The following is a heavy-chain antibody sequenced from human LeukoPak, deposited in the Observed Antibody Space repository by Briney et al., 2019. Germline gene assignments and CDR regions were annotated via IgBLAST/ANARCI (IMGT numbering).Heavy chain of an antibody. CDR3: ASGYSSSWYPYYYYGMDV. V-gene: IGHV4-34*01. J-gene: IGHJ6*02. Sequence: SETLSLTCAAYGGSFSGYYWSWIRQPPGKGLEWIGEINHSGSTNYNPSLKSRVTISVDTSKNQFSLKLSSVTAADTAVCYCASGYSSSWYPYYYYGMDVWDQGTTVTVSS. D-gene: IGHD6-13*01. CDR1: GGSFSGYY. CDR2: INHSGST.